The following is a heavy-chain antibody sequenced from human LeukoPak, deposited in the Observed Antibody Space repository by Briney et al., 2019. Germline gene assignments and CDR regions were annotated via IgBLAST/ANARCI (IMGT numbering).Heavy chain of an antibody. J-gene: IGHJ6*02. CDR1: GFTFSSYG. Sequence: PGGSLRLSCAASGFTFSSYGMHWVRQAPGEGLEWVAVIWHDGSNKFYTDSVKGRFTISRDISKNTLYLQMNSLRAEDTAVYYCTRWFGGGGYYYNMDVWGQGTTVTVSS. CDR3: TRWFGGGGYYYNMDV. V-gene: IGHV3-33*01. CDR2: IWHDGSNK. D-gene: IGHD3-10*01.